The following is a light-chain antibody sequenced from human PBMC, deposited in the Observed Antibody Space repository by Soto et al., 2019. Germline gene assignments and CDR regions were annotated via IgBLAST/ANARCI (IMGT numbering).Light chain of an antibody. CDR2: CAS. CDR3: QQDRRSPT. V-gene: IGKV3-20*01. Sequence: EIVLTQSPGTLSFPPGERATLSCRASQSVSRSYLAWYQQKPGQAPRLLIYCASSRTTGIPDRFSGSGSATDFTLTISRLEPEDFTVYYFQQDRRSPTLGEGTKVEIK. J-gene: IGKJ4*01. CDR1: QSVSRSY.